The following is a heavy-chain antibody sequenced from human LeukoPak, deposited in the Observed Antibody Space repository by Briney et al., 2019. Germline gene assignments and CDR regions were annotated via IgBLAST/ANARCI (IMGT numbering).Heavy chain of an antibody. CDR1: GFTFSSYW. CDR3: ARDRGYSSSWVPYYYYYYMDV. CDR2: IKQDGSEK. J-gene: IGHJ6*03. Sequence: GGSLRLSCAASGFTFSSYWMSWVRQAPGKGLEWVANIKQDGSEKYYVDSVKGRFTISRDNAKNSLYLQMNSLRAEDTAVYYCARDRGYSSSWVPYYYYYYMDVWGKGTTVTISS. V-gene: IGHV3-7*01. D-gene: IGHD6-13*01.